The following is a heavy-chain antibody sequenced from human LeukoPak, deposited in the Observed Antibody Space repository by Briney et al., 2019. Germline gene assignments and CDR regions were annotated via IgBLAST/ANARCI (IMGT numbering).Heavy chain of an antibody. V-gene: IGHV1-2*02. J-gene: IGHJ4*02. CDR2: INPNRGGT. CDR3: ARGGYSSSSDYFDY. D-gene: IGHD6-6*01. Sequence: ASVKVSCKASAYSFTGYYMHWVRQAPGQGLEWMGWINPNRGGTNFAQKFQGRVTMTRDTSISTAYMELSRLRSDDTAVYFCARGGYSSSSDYFDYWGQGALVTVSS. CDR1: AYSFTGYY.